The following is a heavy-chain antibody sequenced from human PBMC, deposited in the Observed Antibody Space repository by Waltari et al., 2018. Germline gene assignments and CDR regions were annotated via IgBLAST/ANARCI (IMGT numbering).Heavy chain of an antibody. CDR2: IYPAGST. Sequence: DVQLVESGGGLVHPGGSLRLSCAASGLTVSTTHMSWVRQAPGKGLEWVSIIYPAGSTYNADSVVGRSTISRDVSQNTLHLQMNNLRPEDTAVYYCSRARDEDTAMVFFDHWGQGTLVSVSS. J-gene: IGHJ4*02. CDR1: GLTVSTTH. V-gene: IGHV3-66*02. CDR3: SRARDEDTAMVFFDH. D-gene: IGHD5-18*01.